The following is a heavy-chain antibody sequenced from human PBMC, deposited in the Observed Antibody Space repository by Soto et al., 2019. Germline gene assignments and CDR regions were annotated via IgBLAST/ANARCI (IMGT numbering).Heavy chain of an antibody. Sequence: ASVKVSCKASGYTFTGYYMHWVRQAPGQGLEWMGWINPNSGGTNYAQKFQGRVTMTRDTSISTAYMELSRLRSDDTAVYYCARDKRGGVVTYGMDVWGQGTTVTVSS. V-gene: IGHV1-2*02. D-gene: IGHD3-3*01. CDR1: GYTFTGYY. CDR3: ARDKRGGVVTYGMDV. CDR2: INPNSGGT. J-gene: IGHJ6*02.